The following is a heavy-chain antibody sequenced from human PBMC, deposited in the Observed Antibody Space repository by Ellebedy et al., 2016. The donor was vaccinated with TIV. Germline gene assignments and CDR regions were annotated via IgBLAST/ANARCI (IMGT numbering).Heavy chain of an antibody. CDR1: GYTFTSYG. V-gene: IGHV1-18*01. CDR3: ATDSTIYSSSWYYFDY. J-gene: IGHJ4*02. D-gene: IGHD6-13*01. Sequence: ASVKVSXXASGYTFTSYGISWVRQAPGQGLEWMGWISAYNGNTNYAQKFQGRVTMTEDTSTDTAYMELSSLRSEDTAVYYCATDSTIYSSSWYYFDYWGQGTLVTVSS. CDR2: ISAYNGNT.